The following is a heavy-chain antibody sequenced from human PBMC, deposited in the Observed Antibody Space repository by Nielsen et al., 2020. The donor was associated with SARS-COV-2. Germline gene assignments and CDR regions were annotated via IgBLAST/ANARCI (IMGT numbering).Heavy chain of an antibody. CDR3: TRVSARGYSYGYPYFDY. J-gene: IGHJ4*02. CDR2: IRSKAYGGTT. CDR1: GFTFGDYA. Sequence: GSLRLSCTASGFTFGDYAMSWFRQAPGKGLEWVGFIRSKAYGGTTEYAASVKGRFTISRDDSKSIAYLQMNSLKTEDTAVYYCTRVSARGYSYGYPYFDYWGQGTLVTVSS. V-gene: IGHV3-49*03. D-gene: IGHD5-18*01.